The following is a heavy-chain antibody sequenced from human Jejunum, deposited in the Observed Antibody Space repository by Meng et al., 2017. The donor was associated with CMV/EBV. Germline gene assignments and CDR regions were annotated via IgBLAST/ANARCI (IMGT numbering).Heavy chain of an antibody. Sequence: FPCTTYSMQWVRQAPGKGLEWVAVISYDGIIDYYTDSVQGRFTISRDNSKNTLYLQMNSLRADDTAIYYCARGRVSYTTWSPQAYWGQGTRVTVSS. D-gene: IGHD6-6*01. V-gene: IGHV3-30*03. J-gene: IGHJ4*02. CDR3: ARGRVSYTTWSPQAY. CDR1: FPCTTYS. CDR2: ISYDGIID.